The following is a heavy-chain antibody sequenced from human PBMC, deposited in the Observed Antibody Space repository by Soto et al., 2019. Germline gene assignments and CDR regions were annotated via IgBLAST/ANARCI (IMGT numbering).Heavy chain of an antibody. J-gene: IGHJ6*02. V-gene: IGHV5-10-1*01. Sequence: PGESLKISCKGSGYSFTSYWISWVRQMPGKGLEWMGRIDPSDSYTNYSPSFQGHVTISADKSISTAYLQWSSLKASDTAMYYCARGTVVVPAAIGGYYYYGMDVWGQGTTVTSP. CDR1: GYSFTSYW. D-gene: IGHD2-2*02. CDR2: IDPSDSYT. CDR3: ARGTVVVPAAIGGYYYYGMDV.